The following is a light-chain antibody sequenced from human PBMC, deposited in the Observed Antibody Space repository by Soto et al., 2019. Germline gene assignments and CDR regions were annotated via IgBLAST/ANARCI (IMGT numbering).Light chain of an antibody. CDR2: KAS. CDR1: QSISSH. CDR3: KQYNTHSS. J-gene: IGKJ3*01. V-gene: IGKV1-5*03. Sequence: DIQMTQSPPTLSASVGDRVTITCRASQSISSHLAWYQQKPGKAPKLLIYKASSLESGVPSRFSGSGSGTEFTLIISSLQPDDFATYYCKQYNTHSSFGPGTKVDLK.